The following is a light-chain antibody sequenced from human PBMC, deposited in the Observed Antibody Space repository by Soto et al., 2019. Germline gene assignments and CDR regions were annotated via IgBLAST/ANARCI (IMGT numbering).Light chain of an antibody. Sequence: QSVLTQSSSASASLGSSVKVTCTLSSGHNSYITAWHQQQPGKAPRFLMKLDGSGSYNKGSGVPDRFSGSRSGADRYLTISNLQSDDEADYYCETWDFNSRVFGTGTRSPS. CDR2: LDGSGSY. CDR1: SGHNSYI. CDR3: ETWDFNSRV. J-gene: IGLJ1*01. V-gene: IGLV4-60*03.